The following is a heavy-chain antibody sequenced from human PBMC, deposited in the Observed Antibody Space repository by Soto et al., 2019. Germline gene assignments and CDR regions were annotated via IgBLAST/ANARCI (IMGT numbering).Heavy chain of an antibody. V-gene: IGHV2-70*16. CDR2: IDWDDDK. Sequence: TLSLTCSFSVVEMTYGGYSWSWIRHPPGKALEWLARIDWDDDKFYSTSLKTRLTISKDTSKNQVVLTMTNMDPVDTATYYCARDPVAGGYYYYGMDVWGQGTTVTVSS. J-gene: IGHJ6*01. CDR1: VVEMTYGGYS. D-gene: IGHD6-19*01. CDR3: ARDPVAGGYYYYGMDV.